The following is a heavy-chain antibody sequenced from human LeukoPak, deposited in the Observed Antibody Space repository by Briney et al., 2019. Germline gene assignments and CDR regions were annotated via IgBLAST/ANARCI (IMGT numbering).Heavy chain of an antibody. V-gene: IGHV4-34*01. CDR2: INHSGST. CDR3: ARDVTIFGGGWFDP. CDR1: GGSFSGYY. D-gene: IGHD3-3*01. Sequence: KPSETLSLTCAVYGGSFSGYYWSWIRQPPGKGLEWIGEINHSGSTNYNPSLKSRVTISVDTSKNQFSLKLSSVTAADTAVYYCARDVTIFGGGWFDPWGQGTLVTVTS. J-gene: IGHJ5*02.